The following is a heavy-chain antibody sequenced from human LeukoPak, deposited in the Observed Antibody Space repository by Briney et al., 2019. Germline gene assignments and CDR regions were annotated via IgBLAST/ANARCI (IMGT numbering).Heavy chain of an antibody. D-gene: IGHD2-2*01. Sequence: SETLSLTCTVSGGSISSSSHYWGWIRQPPGKGLEWIGSNRGSTYYNPSLKSRVTISVDTSKNQFSLKLNSVTAADTALYYCARFTGYCSGTSCYPNAFDIWGQGTMVTVSP. CDR2: NRGST. CDR3: ARFTGYCSGTSCYPNAFDI. V-gene: IGHV4-39*01. CDR1: GGSISSSSHY. J-gene: IGHJ3*02.